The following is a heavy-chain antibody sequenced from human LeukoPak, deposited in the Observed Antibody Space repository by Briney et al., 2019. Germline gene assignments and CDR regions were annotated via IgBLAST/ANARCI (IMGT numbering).Heavy chain of an antibody. CDR1: GFTFSSYA. Sequence: GGSLRLSCAASGFTFSSYAMHWVRQAPGKGLEWVAVISYDGTNKFHVDSLRGRFTISRDNSKNTLYLQMDSLRAEDTAVYYCAKDGYYGSGTFPDYWGQGTLVTVSS. D-gene: IGHD3-10*01. V-gene: IGHV3-30*04. CDR3: AKDGYYGSGTFPDY. J-gene: IGHJ4*02. CDR2: ISYDGTNK.